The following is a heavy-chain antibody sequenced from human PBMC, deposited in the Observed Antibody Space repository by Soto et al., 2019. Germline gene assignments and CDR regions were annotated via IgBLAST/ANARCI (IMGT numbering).Heavy chain of an antibody. CDR1: GFAFSSYG. CDR3: AKDTYYHDSSGYYVFDH. Sequence: QVQLEESGGGVVQPGKSLRLSCAAGGFAFSSYGIHWVRQAPVKGLEWVAGISYDGSKKYYADSVKGQFTVSRDNSENTLHLQMNGLRAEDTAVYYCAKDTYYHDSSGYYVFDHWGQGTLVTVS. V-gene: IGHV3-30*18. J-gene: IGHJ4*02. CDR2: ISYDGSKK. D-gene: IGHD3-22*01.